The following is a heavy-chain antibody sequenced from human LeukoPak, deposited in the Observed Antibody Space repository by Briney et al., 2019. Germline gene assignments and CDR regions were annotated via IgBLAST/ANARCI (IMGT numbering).Heavy chain of an antibody. J-gene: IGHJ4*02. CDR1: GYTFSGHY. D-gene: IGHD3-22*01. CDR3: ASCYYDSSGYYYFDY. Sequence: ASVKVSYKASGYTFSGHYMHWVRQAPGQGLEWMGWIKPSSGATNYAQKFRGRVTMTRDTSNRTSYMELSRLRSGDTALYYCASCYYDSSGYYYFDYWGQGTLVTVSS. CDR2: IKPSSGAT. V-gene: IGHV1-2*02.